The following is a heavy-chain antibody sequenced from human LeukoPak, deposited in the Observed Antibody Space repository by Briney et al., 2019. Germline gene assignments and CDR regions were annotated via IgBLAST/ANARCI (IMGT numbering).Heavy chain of an antibody. J-gene: IGHJ4*02. V-gene: IGHV3-21*01. D-gene: IGHD1-26*01. CDR3: TRETGQRVGASHI. Sequence: GGSLRLSCPASGFTFSSYIINWVRQAPGKGLEWVSSISSSSSYIYYADSVKGRFTISRDNAKNSLYLQMNSLRAEGTAVYYCTRETGQRVGASHIWGQGTLVTVSS. CDR1: GFTFSSYI. CDR2: ISSSSSYI.